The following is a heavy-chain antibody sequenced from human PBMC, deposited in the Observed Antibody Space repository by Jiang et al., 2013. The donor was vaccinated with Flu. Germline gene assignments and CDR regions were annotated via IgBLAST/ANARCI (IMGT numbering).Heavy chain of an antibody. CDR3: ARISGSYYDLAFDI. D-gene: IGHD1-26*01. CDR1: GGSISSSSYY. J-gene: IGHJ3*02. Sequence: GLLKPSETLSLTCTVSGGSISSSSYYWGWIRQPPGKGLEWIGSIYYSGSTYYNPSLKSRVTISVDTSKNQFSLKLSSVTAADTAVYYCARISGSYYDLAFDIWGQGTMVTVSS. V-gene: IGHV4-39*01. CDR2: IYYSGST.